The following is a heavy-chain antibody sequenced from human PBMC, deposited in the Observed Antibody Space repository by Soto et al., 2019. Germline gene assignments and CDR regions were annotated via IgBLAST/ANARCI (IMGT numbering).Heavy chain of an antibody. CDR3: ARTRVSYYYYMDV. CDR2: INYSGST. J-gene: IGHJ6*03. Sequence: PSETLSLTCSVSGGSISSYYWSWIRRPPGKGLEWIGYINYSGSTNNNPSLKSRVTISVDMSKNQFSLKLSLKLSSVTAADTAVYYCARTRVSYYYYMDVWGKGTTVTVSS. V-gene: IGHV4-59*01. CDR1: GGSISSYY.